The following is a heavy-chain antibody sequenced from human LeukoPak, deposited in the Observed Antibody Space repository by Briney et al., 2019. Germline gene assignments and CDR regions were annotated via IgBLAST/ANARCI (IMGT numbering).Heavy chain of an antibody. CDR2: IYYSGST. J-gene: IGHJ4*02. Sequence: PSETLSLTCTVSGGSISSYYWSWIRQPPGKGLEWIGYIYYSGSTNYNPSLKSRVTISVDTSKNQFSLKLSSVTAADTAVYYCARDFPYGSGSFDYWGQGTLVTVSS. D-gene: IGHD3-10*01. CDR1: GGSISSYY. V-gene: IGHV4-59*01. CDR3: ARDFPYGSGSFDY.